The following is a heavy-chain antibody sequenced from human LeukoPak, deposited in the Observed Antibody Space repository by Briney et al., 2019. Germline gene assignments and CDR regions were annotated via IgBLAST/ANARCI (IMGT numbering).Heavy chain of an antibody. CDR3: ARDPPGPHIKGYCSSGSCYSGPGYYYYYGMDV. CDR1: GYTFTSYG. CDR2: ISAYNGNT. V-gene: IGHV1-18*01. D-gene: IGHD2-15*01. Sequence: ASVKVSCKASGYTFTSYGISWVRQAPGQGLEWMGWISAYNGNTNYAQKLQGRVTMTTDTSTSTAYMELRSLRSDDTAVYYCARDPPGPHIKGYCSSGSCYSGPGYYYYYGMDVWGQGTTVTVSS. J-gene: IGHJ6*02.